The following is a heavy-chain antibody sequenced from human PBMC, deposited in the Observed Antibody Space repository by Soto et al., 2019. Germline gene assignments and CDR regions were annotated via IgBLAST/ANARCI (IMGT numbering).Heavy chain of an antibody. Sequence: PVGSLRLSCAASGFTFSSYGMHWVRQAPGKGLERVAVISYDGSNKYYADSVKGRFTISRDNSMNTLYLQMNSLRAEDTAVYYCAKDRIAAAGIKWGQGTLVTVSS. V-gene: IGHV3-30*18. CDR2: ISYDGSNK. D-gene: IGHD6-13*01. CDR1: GFTFSSYG. CDR3: AKDRIAAAGIK. J-gene: IGHJ4*02.